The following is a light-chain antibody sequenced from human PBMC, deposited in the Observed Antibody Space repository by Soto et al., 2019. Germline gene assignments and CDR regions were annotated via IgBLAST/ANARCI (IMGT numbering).Light chain of an antibody. CDR2: GAS. CDR3: QQFHTYYT. V-gene: IGKV1-17*03. CDR1: QAISHY. J-gene: IGKJ2*01. Sequence: DIQMTQSPSAMSASVGDRVTITCRASQAISHYLAWFHQRPGKVPKRLIYGASTLESGVPSRFSGSGSGTEFTLTISSLQPDDFATYYCQQFHTYYTFGQGTNVHIK.